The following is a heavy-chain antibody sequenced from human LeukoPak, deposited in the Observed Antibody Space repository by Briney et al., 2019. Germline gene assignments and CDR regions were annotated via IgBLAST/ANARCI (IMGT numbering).Heavy chain of an antibody. J-gene: IGHJ4*02. V-gene: IGHV3-33*01. Sequence: GRSLRLSCAASGFSFSSYGMHWVRQAPGKGLEWVAVIWSDGSNKDYADSVKGRFTISRDESKNTLYLQMNSLRAEDTALYYCARDLSSWTPGYWGQGTLVTVSS. D-gene: IGHD6-13*01. CDR1: GFSFSSYG. CDR2: IWSDGSNK. CDR3: ARDLSSWTPGY.